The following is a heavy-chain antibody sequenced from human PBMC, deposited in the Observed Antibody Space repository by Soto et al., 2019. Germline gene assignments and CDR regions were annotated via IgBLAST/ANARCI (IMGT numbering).Heavy chain of an antibody. V-gene: IGHV4-31*03. CDR1: GGSISSGGYY. CDR3: ARVWGMTPDY. Sequence: QVQLQESGPGLAKPSQTLSLTCTVSGGSISSGGYYWSWIRQHPGKGLEWIGHFYYSGSTYYNTALKSRVTMSVDTSKNQFSLKLSSVTAADTAMYYCARVWGMTPDYWGQGTLVTVSS. CDR2: FYYSGST. J-gene: IGHJ4*02. D-gene: IGHD7-27*01.